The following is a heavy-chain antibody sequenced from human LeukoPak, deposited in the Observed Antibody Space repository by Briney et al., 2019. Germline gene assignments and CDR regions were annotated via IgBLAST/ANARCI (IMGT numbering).Heavy chain of an antibody. D-gene: IGHD1-26*01. CDR2: IRSDGADK. V-gene: IGHV3-30*02. Sequence: GGSLRPSCGASGFIFDTHDMHWVRQAPGKGLEWVAFIRSDGADKYYSDSVKGRFTISRDDSKNTVYLEMNSLRRDDTAVYYCARTSGSGVANWGQGTRVTVSS. CDR3: ARTSGSGVAN. J-gene: IGHJ4*02. CDR1: GFIFDTHD.